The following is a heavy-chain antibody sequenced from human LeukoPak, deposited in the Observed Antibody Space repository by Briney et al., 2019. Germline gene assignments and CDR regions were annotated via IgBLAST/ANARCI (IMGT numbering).Heavy chain of an antibody. Sequence: SETLSLTCTVSGYSISSGYYWGWIRQPPGKGLEWIGSIYHSGSTYYNPSLKSRVTISVDTSKNQFSLKLSSVTAADTAVYYCARGVAAAGKGSPYWGQGTLVTVSS. CDR2: IYHSGST. V-gene: IGHV4-38-2*02. CDR3: ARGVAAAGKGSPY. J-gene: IGHJ4*02. D-gene: IGHD6-13*01. CDR1: GYSISSGYY.